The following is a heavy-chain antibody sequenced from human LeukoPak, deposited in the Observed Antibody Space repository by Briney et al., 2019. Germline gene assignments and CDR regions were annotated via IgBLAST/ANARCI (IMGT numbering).Heavy chain of an antibody. J-gene: IGHJ5*02. D-gene: IGHD3-3*01. CDR3: ARHNTRFLERLPALGS. V-gene: IGHV3-30*02. CDR1: GFTFNTYA. Sequence: GGSLRLSCLASGFTFNTYAMHWVRRAPGKGLEWVAFIRHDGSSEYYADSVKGRFIIFRDRSGNTLYLQMKSLRPEDTAIYYCARHNTRFLERLPALGSWGQGTLVTVSS. CDR2: IRHDGSSE.